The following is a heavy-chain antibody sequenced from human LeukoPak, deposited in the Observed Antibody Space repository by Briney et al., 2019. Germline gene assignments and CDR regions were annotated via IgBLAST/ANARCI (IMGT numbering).Heavy chain of an antibody. D-gene: IGHD5-24*01. J-gene: IGHJ4*02. V-gene: IGHV5-51*01. Sequence: ESLKSSCKAYGYSFFSNYWIAWVRQMPGKGLEWMGILYPGDSDSRYSPSFQGQVTISADRSISTAYLHWSSLKVSDTAMYYCARASRDGFNQNFDFWGQGTVVTVSS. CDR3: ARASRDGFNQNFDF. CDR1: GYSFFSNYW. CDR2: LYPGDSDS.